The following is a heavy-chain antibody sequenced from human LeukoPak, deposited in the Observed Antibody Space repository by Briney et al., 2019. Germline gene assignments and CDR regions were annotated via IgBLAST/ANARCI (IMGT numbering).Heavy chain of an antibody. Sequence: PGGSLRLSCAASGFTFNTHGMHWVRQAPGKGLEWLAAIWFDGSVKHYSDAVKGRFTISRDNSLNTLYLQVNSLRVEDTAIYYCAKDTAIQFLEPAFWGQGTLVTVSS. CDR2: IWFDGSVK. CDR1: GFTFNTHG. V-gene: IGHV3-33*06. CDR3: AKDTAIQFLEPAF. D-gene: IGHD3-3*01. J-gene: IGHJ4*02.